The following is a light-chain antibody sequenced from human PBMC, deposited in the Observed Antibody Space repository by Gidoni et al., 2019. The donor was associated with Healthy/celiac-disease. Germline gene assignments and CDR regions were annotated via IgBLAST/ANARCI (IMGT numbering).Light chain of an antibody. V-gene: IGKV2-28*01. CDR1: QRLLHSNGYNY. Sequence: DIVMTQSPLSLPVTPGEPASISCRSSQRLLHSNGYNYWDGYLQKPGQSPQLLIYLGSNRASGVPDRFSGSGSGTDFTLKISRVEAEDVGVYYCMQALQTPIFTFGPGTKVDIK. J-gene: IGKJ3*01. CDR2: LGS. CDR3: MQALQTPIFT.